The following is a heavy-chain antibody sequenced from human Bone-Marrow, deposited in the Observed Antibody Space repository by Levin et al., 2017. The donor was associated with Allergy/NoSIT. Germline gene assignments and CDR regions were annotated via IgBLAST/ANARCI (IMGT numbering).Heavy chain of an antibody. V-gene: IGHV7-4-1*02. J-gene: IGHJ6*03. Sequence: SGESLKISCKTSGYSRTPYAMNWVRQAPGQGLEWMGWITTNTGNPTYGQGFTGRFVVSFDTSVSTAFLQISSLKAEDTAVYYCASSSSSHNTFYMDVWGKGTTVTVSS. CDR3: ASSSSSHNTFYMDV. D-gene: IGHD6-6*01. CDR1: GYSRTPYA. CDR2: ITTNTGNP.